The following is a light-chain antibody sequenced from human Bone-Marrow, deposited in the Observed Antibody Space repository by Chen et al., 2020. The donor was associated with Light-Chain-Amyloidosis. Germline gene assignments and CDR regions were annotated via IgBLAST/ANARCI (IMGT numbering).Light chain of an antibody. CDR1: QNISSY. J-gene: IGKJ1*01. CDR2: AAS. V-gene: IGKV1-39*01. Sequence: DIQMTQSPSPLSASIGDRVTITCRASQNISSYLNWYQQKPGKAPKLLIYAASSLQSGVPSRFSGSGSGTDFTLTIISLQPEDFATYHCQQSYSPSWTFGQGTKVESK. CDR3: QQSYSPSWT.